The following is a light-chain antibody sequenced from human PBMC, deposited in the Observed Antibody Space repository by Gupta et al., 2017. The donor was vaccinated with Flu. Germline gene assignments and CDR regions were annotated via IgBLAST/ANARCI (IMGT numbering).Light chain of an antibody. J-gene: IGKJ1*01. V-gene: IGKV3-20*01. CDR3: QQEQYSPKT. CDR1: QSVSITF. CDR2: GAS. Sequence: EMVLTQPPTILSMSPGDGVTLSCRASQSVSITFLAWYQQKPFQAPKLLIYGASTRATGIPDRFSGCGSVTEFTLTISRLEPEDFAVYYCQQEQYSPKTFGHGTKVEI.